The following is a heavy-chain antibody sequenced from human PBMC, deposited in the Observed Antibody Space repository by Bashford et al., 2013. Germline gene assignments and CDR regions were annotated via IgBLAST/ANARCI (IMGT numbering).Heavy chain of an antibody. J-gene: IGHJ4*02. CDR1: GGSFSGYY. Sequence: SETLSLTCAVYGGSFSGYYWSWIRQPPGKGLEWIGEINHSGSTNYNPSLKSRVTISVDSSKNQFSLKLSSVTAADTAVYYCASWGYRYGIDSWGQGTLVTVSS. D-gene: IGHD5-18*01. CDR2: INHSGST. CDR3: ASWGYRYGIDS. V-gene: IGHV4-34*01.